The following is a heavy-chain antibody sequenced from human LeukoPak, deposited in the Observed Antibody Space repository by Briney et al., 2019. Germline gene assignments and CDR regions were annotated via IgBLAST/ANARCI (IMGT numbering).Heavy chain of an antibody. CDR3: ARGGATYYDILAGFFDY. D-gene: IGHD3-9*01. V-gene: IGHV4-59*01. CDR1: GGSISSYY. Sequence: SETLSLTCTVSGGSISSYYWSWIRQPPGKGLEWIGYIYYSGSTNYNPSLKSRVTISVDTSKNQISLKLTSVTAADTAVYYCARGGATYYDILAGFFDYWGQGTLVSVSP. J-gene: IGHJ4*02. CDR2: IYYSGST.